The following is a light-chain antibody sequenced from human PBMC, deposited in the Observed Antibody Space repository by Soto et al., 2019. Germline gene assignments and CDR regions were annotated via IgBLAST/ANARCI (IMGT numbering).Light chain of an antibody. CDR1: ISDIGGYEY. V-gene: IGLV2-14*01. J-gene: IGLJ1*01. CDR3: SSYTDSSTLGLYV. CDR2: EVT. Sequence: QSVLTQPASVSGSPGQSITISCTGTISDIGGYEYVSWYQQHPGKAPRLMIYEVTYRPSGVSNRLSGSKSGSTASLTISGLQAEDEADYYCSSYTDSSTLGLYVFGTGTKVTVL.